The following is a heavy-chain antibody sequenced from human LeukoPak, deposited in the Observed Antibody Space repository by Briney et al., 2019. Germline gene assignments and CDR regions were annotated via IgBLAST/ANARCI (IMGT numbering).Heavy chain of an antibody. CDR3: ARAESEGYGDYAGDFDY. D-gene: IGHD4-17*01. Sequence: GASVKVSCKASGYTFTGYYMHWVRQAPGQGLEWMGWINPNSGGTNYAQKFQGRVTMTRDTSISTAYMELSRLRSDDTAVYYCARAESEGYGDYAGDFDYWGQGTLVTVSS. CDR2: INPNSGGT. CDR1: GYTFTGYY. V-gene: IGHV1-2*02. J-gene: IGHJ4*02.